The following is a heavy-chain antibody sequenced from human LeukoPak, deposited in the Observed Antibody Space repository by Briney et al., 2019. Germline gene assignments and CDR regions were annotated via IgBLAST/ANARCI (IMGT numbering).Heavy chain of an antibody. V-gene: IGHV1-2*02. J-gene: IGHJ6*03. D-gene: IGHD1-26*01. CDR2: INPNSGGT. Sequence: ASVKVSCKASGYTFTGYYMHWVRQAPGQGLEWMGWINPNSGGTNYAQKFQGRVTMTRDTSISTAYMELSRLRSDDTAVYYCARDWGGSYTIRYYYYYYMDVWGKGTTVTVSS. CDR3: ARDWGGSYTIRYYYYYYMDV. CDR1: GYTFTGYY.